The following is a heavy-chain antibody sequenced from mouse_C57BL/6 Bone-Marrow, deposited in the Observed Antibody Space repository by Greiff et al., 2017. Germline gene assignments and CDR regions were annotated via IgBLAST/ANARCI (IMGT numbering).Heavy chain of an antibody. CDR2: IHPNSGST. V-gene: IGHV1-64*01. Sequence: QVQLQQPGAELVKPGASVKLSCKASGYTFTSYWMPWVKPRPGPGLEWIGMIHPNSGSTNYNEKFKSKATLTVDKSSSTAYMQLSSLTSEDSAVDYGVVYYYGSRWPYYFDYWGQGTTLTVSS. D-gene: IGHD1-1*01. CDR1: GYTFTSYW. CDR3: VVYYYGSRWPYYFDY. J-gene: IGHJ2*01.